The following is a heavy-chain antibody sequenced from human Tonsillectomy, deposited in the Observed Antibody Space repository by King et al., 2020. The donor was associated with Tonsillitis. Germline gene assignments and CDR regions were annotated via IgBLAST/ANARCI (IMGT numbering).Heavy chain of an antibody. D-gene: IGHD1-1*01. CDR1: GFAFSSHA. CDR2: ISGSGDST. V-gene: IGHV3-23*04. J-gene: IGHJ3*01. Sequence: VQLVESGGGLVQPGGSLRLSCAASGFAFSSHAMSWVRQAPGKGLEWVSGISGSGDSTYYADSVKGRFTISRDNSKNTLYLQMNSRRVEETAVYYCAKDRRSEGAWNDAFDLWGQGTMVTVSS. CDR3: AKDRRSEGAWNDAFDL.